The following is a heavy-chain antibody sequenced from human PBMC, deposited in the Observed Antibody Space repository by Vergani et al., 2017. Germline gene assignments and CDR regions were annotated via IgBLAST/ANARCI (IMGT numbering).Heavy chain of an antibody. J-gene: IGHJ6*02. V-gene: IGHV3-21*06. CDR3: ARDCTMGGCLHNYGMDV. Sequence: EVQLVESGGGLVKPGGSLRLSCAASGFTFSDFSMSWVRQAPGKGLEWVAFIGSSGPYINYADSVKGRFIISRDNTKNALFLQLRSLRAEDPAVYYCARDCTMGGCLHNYGMDVWGQGATVTVSS. CDR2: IGSSGPYI. D-gene: IGHD2-8*01. CDR1: GFTFSDFS.